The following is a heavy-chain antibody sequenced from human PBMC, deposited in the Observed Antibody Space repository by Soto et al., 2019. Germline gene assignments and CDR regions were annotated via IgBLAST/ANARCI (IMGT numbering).Heavy chain of an antibody. CDR2: IYYSGTT. CDR3: ARAERGSLFDY. CDR1: GGSINTNCYY. V-gene: IGHV4-39*01. D-gene: IGHD5-12*01. J-gene: IGHJ4*02. Sequence: PSETLSLTCTVSGGSINTNCYYWAWIRQPPGKGLEWIGSIYYSGTTYYNSSLKSRVIISSDMSKNQFSLKLSSVTAADTAVYYCARAERGSLFDYWGQGTLVTVSS.